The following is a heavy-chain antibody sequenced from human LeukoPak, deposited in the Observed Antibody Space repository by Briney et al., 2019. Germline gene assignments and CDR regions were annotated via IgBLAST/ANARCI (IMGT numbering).Heavy chain of an antibody. CDR2: ISSNGGST. D-gene: IGHD6-13*01. CDR3: ARVAAATFDY. CDR1: GFTFSSYA. J-gene: IGHJ4*02. V-gene: IGHV3-64*01. Sequence: GGSLRLSCAASGFTFSSYAMHWVRQAPGKGLEYVSAISSNGGSTYYANSVKGRFTISRDNSKNTLYLQMGSLRAEDMAVYYCARVAAATFDYWGQGTLVTVSS.